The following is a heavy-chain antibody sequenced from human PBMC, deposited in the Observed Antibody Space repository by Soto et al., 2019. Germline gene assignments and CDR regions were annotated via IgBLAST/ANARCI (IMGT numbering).Heavy chain of an antibody. CDR2: IYYSGST. J-gene: IGHJ3*02. V-gene: IGHV4-31*03. CDR1: GGSISSGGYY. D-gene: IGHD1-26*01. Sequence: QVQLQESGPGLVKPSQTLSLTCTVSGGSISSGGYYWSWIRQHPGKGLEWIGYIYYSGSTDYNPSLKRRVTKSVDTSKNQFSLKLSSVTAADTAVYYCARDIVSSGSDTFDIWGQGTMVTVSS. CDR3: ARDIVSSGSDTFDI.